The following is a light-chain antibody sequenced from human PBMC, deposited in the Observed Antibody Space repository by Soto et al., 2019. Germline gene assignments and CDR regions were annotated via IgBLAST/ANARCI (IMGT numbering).Light chain of an antibody. V-gene: IGLV2-14*01. J-gene: IGLJ1*01. Sequence: QSALTQPASVSGSPGQSITISCTGYIHYDFVSWYQQHPGTAPKLVIYEVSNRPSGTSDRFSGSKSGHTASLTISGLQTEDEAVYYCGSYTSSSNYVFGIGTKVTVL. CDR2: EVS. CDR1: IHYDF. CDR3: GSYTSSSNYV.